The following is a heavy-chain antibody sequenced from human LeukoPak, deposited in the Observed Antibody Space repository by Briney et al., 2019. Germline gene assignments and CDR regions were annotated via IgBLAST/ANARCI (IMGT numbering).Heavy chain of an antibody. CDR1: GYTFTGYY. Sequence: ASVKVSCKAYGYTFTGYYMRWVRQAPGQGLEWMGWINPNSGGTNYAQKFQGRATMTRDTSISTAYMELSRLRSDDTAVYYCAISGYDAYGMDVWGQGTTVTVSS. J-gene: IGHJ6*02. D-gene: IGHD5-12*01. CDR3: AISGYDAYGMDV. CDR2: INPNSGGT. V-gene: IGHV1-2*02.